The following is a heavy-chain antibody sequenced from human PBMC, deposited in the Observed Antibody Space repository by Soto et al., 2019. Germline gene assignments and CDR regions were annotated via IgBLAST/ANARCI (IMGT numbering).Heavy chain of an antibody. Sequence: QVQLVESGGGVVQPGRSLRLSCAASGFTFSSYAMHWVRQAPGKGLEWVAVISYDGSNKYYADSVKGRFTISRDNSKNTLYLQMNSLRAEDTAVYYCARDLGQDVWYYYYGMDVWGQGTTVTVSS. CDR1: GFTFSSYA. D-gene: IGHD1-26*01. CDR2: ISYDGSNK. J-gene: IGHJ6*02. CDR3: ARDLGQDVWYYYYGMDV. V-gene: IGHV3-30-3*01.